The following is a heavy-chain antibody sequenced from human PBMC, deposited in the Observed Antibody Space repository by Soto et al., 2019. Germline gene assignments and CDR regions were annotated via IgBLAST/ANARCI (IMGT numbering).Heavy chain of an antibody. Sequence: PSETLSLTCAVYGGSFSGYYWSWIRPPPGKGLEWIGEINHSGSTNYNPSLKSRVTISVDTSKNQFSLKLSSVTAADTAVYYCARGIYSSRFYGMDVWGQGTTVT. V-gene: IGHV4-34*01. CDR1: GGSFSGYY. J-gene: IGHJ6*02. CDR3: ARGIYSSRFYGMDV. D-gene: IGHD6-13*01. CDR2: INHSGST.